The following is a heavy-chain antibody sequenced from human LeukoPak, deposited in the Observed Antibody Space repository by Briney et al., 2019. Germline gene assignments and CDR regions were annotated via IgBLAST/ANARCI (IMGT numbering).Heavy chain of an antibody. V-gene: IGHV4-31*03. CDR1: GGSISSGGYY. Sequence: SETLSLTCTVSGGSISSGGYYWSWIRQHPGKGLEWIGYIYYSGSTYCNPSLKRRVTISVDTSKNQFSLKLSSVTAADTAVYYCARAKRRFLEWLPRPYYYYMDVWGKGTTVTVSS. D-gene: IGHD3-3*01. CDR3: ARAKRRFLEWLPRPYYYYMDV. J-gene: IGHJ6*03. CDR2: IYYSGST.